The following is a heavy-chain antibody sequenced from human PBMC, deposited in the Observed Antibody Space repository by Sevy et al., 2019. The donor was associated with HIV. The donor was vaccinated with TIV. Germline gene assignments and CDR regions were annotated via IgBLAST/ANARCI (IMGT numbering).Heavy chain of an antibody. CDR3: TTVDYCSSTSCYNYYYGMDV. CDR1: GFTFSNAW. J-gene: IGHJ6*02. V-gene: IGHV3-15*01. CDR2: IKSKTDGGTT. D-gene: IGHD2-2*02. Sequence: GGSLRLSCAASGFTFSNAWMSWVRQAPGKGLEWVGRIKSKTDGGTTDYAAPVKGRFTISRDDSKNTLYLQMNSLKTEETAVYYCTTVDYCSSTSCYNYYYGMDVWGQGTTVTVSS.